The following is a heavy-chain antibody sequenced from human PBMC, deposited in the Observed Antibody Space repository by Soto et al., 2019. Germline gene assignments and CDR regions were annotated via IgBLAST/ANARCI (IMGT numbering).Heavy chain of an antibody. V-gene: IGHV3-66*01. J-gene: IGHJ4*02. Sequence: EVQLVESGGGLVQPGGSLRLSCAASGFTVSSNYMSWVRQAPGKGLEWVSVIYSGGSTYYTDSVKGRFTISRDNSENTLYLQMNSLRAEDMAVYYCARTCSGGTCSFDYWGQGTLVTVSS. CDR1: GFTVSSNY. CDR2: IYSGGST. D-gene: IGHD2-15*01. CDR3: ARTCSGGTCSFDY.